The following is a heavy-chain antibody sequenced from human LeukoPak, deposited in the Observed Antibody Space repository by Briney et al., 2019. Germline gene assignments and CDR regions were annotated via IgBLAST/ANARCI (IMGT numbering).Heavy chain of an antibody. Sequence: GASVKVSSKASGYTFTGYYMHWVRQAPGQGLEWMGRINPNSGGTNYAQKFQGRVTMTRDTSISTAYMELSRLRSDDTAVYYCARDPRIAVAGKYFDYWGQGTPVTVSS. CDR3: ARDPRIAVAGKYFDY. V-gene: IGHV1-2*06. CDR2: INPNSGGT. J-gene: IGHJ4*02. D-gene: IGHD6-19*01. CDR1: GYTFTGYY.